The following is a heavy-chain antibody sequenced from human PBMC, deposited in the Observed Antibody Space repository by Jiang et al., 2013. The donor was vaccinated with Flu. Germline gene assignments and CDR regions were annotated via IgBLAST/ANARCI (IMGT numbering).Heavy chain of an antibody. V-gene: IGHV3-30*04. CDR3: AREEGATYYY. J-gene: IGHJ6*01. CDR2: VSYDGSNK. CDR1: GFTFNIYA. Sequence: VQLLESGGGVVQSGRSLRLSCVVSGFTFNIYAMHWVRQAPGKGLEWVAVVSYDGSNKFYADSVKGRFTISRDNSKNTLYLQMNSLRGEDTAVYFCAREEGATYYY. D-gene: IGHD4/OR15-4a*01.